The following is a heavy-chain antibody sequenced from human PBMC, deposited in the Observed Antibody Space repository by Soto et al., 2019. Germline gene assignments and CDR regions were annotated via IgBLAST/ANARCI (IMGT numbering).Heavy chain of an antibody. V-gene: IGHV4-31*03. CDR3: ARVRSSGYHFDY. CDR2: IYYSGST. CDR1: GGSISSGGYY. D-gene: IGHD3-22*01. J-gene: IGHJ4*02. Sequence: SETLSLTCTVSGGSISSGGYYWSWIRQHPGKGLGWIGYIYYSGSTYYNPSLKSRVTISVDTSKNQFSLKLSSVTAADTAVYYCARVRSSGYHFDYWGQGTLVTVSS.